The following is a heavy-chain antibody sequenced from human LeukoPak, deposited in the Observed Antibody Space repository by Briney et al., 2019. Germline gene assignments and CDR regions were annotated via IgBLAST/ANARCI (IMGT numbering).Heavy chain of an antibody. J-gene: IGHJ4*02. Sequence: ASVTVSCKASGYTFTSYGISWVRQAPGQGLEWMGWISAYNGNTNYAQKLQGRVTMTTDTSTSTAYMELRSLRSDDTAVYYCARDYYDEVALDYWGQGTLVTVSS. CDR1: GYTFTSYG. V-gene: IGHV1-18*01. CDR2: ISAYNGNT. D-gene: IGHD3-22*01. CDR3: ARDYYDEVALDY.